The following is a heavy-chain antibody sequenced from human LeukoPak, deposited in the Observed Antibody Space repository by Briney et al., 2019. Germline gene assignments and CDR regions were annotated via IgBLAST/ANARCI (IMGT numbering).Heavy chain of an antibody. V-gene: IGHV3-48*03. CDR3: ASTTAVAVDFDY. D-gene: IGHD6-19*01. CDR1: GFTFSSYE. Sequence: PGGSLRLPCAASGFTFSSYEMNWVRQAPGKGLEWVSYISSSGSTIYYADSVKGRFTISRDNAKNSLYLQMNSLRAEDTAVYYCASTTAVAVDFDYWGQGTLVTVSS. J-gene: IGHJ4*02. CDR2: ISSSGSTI.